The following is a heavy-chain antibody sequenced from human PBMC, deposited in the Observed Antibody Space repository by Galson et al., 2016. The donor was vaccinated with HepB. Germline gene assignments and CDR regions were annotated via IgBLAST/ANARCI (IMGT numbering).Heavy chain of an antibody. CDR2: ISFDGSTK. CDR3: ARDLRPRWELDYYNYGMDF. CDR1: GFRFSSYG. D-gene: IGHD5-24*01. J-gene: IGHJ6*02. V-gene: IGHV3-30*03. Sequence: SLRLSCAASGFRFSSYGMHWVRQAPGKGLEWVAVISFDGSTKNYIDSVKGRFTVSRDNLENTLYLQMNSLRTDDTAEYYCARDLRPRWELDYYNYGMDFWGQGTTVTVSS.